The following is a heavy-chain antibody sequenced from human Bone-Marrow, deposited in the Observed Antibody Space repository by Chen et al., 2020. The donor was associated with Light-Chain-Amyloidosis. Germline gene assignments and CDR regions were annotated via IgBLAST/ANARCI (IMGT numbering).Heavy chain of an antibody. CDR1: GFTFSSYG. CDR3: XXXXXXXCYSGDY. V-gene: IGHV3-33*01. Sequence: VVQPGRSLRPSCAASGFTFSSYGMHWVRQAPGKGLEWVAVIWYDXSKKXYEDSVKGRXXISRXXXXXXXXXXXXXXXXXXXXXXXXXXXXXXXCYSGDYWGQGTLVTVSS. J-gene: IGHJ4*02. D-gene: IGHD2-21*02. CDR2: IWYDXSKK.